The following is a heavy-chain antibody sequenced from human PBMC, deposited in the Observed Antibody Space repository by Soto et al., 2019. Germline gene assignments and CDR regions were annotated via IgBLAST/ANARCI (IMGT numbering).Heavy chain of an antibody. CDR1: GYSFTSYW. J-gene: IGHJ5*02. CDR3: ARLRYDYGDYLWFDP. V-gene: IGHV5-10-1*01. D-gene: IGHD4-17*01. Sequence: GESLKISCKGSGYSFTSYWISWVRQMPGKGLEWMGRIDPSDSYTKYSPSFQGHVTMSADKSISTAYLQWSSLKASDTAMYYCARLRYDYGDYLWFDPWGQGTLVTV. CDR2: IDPSDSYT.